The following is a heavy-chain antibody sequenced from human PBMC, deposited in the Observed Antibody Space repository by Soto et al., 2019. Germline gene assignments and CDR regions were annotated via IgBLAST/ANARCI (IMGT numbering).Heavy chain of an antibody. CDR2: ISSNGVGT. CDR3: ARREQSDYYYMDV. J-gene: IGHJ6*03. D-gene: IGHD6-19*01. CDR1: GFTFSNYA. Sequence: EVQLVESGGGLVQPGGSMRLSCAASGFTFSNYAMDWVRQAPGKVLEYVSGISSNGVGTYYANSVKDRFTISRDNSKNTLYLQMGSLRAEDMAVYYCARREQSDYYYMDVWGKWTSVTVSS. V-gene: IGHV3-64*01.